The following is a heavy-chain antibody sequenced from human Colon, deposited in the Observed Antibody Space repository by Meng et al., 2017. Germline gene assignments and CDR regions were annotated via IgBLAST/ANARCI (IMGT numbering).Heavy chain of an antibody. CDR1: GDSITSTKW. CDR3: ARVTYDDSRGYYGTDY. CDR2: IHHSETT. J-gene: IGHJ4*02. Sequence: QVRLQESGPGLVKPWETLSLTCAVSGDSITSTKWWNWVRQPPGKRLEWIGEIHHSETTNYNPSLESRVTISIDNSKNQFSLKLDSVTAADTAVYYCARVTYDDSRGYYGTDYWGQGTLVTVSS. V-gene: IGHV4-4*02. D-gene: IGHD3-22*01.